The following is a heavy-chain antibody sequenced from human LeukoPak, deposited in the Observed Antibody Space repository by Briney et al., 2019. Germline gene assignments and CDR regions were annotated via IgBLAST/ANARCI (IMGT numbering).Heavy chain of an antibody. D-gene: IGHD3-10*01. V-gene: IGHV4-30-2*01. CDR2: IYHSGST. Sequence: PSQTLSLTCTVSGGSISSGGYYWSWIRQPPGKGLEWIGYIYHSGSTYYNPSLKSRVTISVDRSKNQFSLKLSSVTGADTAVYYCARERSGSGSYTDYWGQGTLVTVSS. CDR3: ARERSGSGSYTDY. J-gene: IGHJ4*02. CDR1: GGSISSGGYY.